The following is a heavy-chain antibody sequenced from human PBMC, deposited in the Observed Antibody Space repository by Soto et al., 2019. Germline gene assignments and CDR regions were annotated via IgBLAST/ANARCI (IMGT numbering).Heavy chain of an antibody. CDR1: GFTGSNSY. V-gene: IGHV3-66*01. J-gene: IGHJ6*02. CDR3: ARENRRFLEWLSDSYYYYGMDV. CDR2: IYSGGST. D-gene: IGHD3-3*01. Sequence: PGGSLRLSCAASGFTGSNSYMSWVRQATGKGLEWVSAIYSGGSTYYADSVKGRFTISRDNSKNTLYLQMNSLRAEDTAVYYCARENRRFLEWLSDSYYYYGMDVWGQGTTVTVSS.